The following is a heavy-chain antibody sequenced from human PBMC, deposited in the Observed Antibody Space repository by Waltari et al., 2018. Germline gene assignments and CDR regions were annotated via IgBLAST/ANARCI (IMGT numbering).Heavy chain of an antibody. CDR2: YYSGST. Sequence: QVPLQESGPGLVKPSETLSLTCPVPTGSIRSYYGTWIRQPPGKGLEWIGYYSGSTNYNPSLKSRVTISIDTSRNQFSLRLSSVTAADTAVYYCATYSSTWDYFQHWGQGTLVTVSS. D-gene: IGHD6-13*01. J-gene: IGHJ1*01. CDR3: ATYSSTWDYFQH. V-gene: IGHV4-59*13. CDR1: TGSIRSYY.